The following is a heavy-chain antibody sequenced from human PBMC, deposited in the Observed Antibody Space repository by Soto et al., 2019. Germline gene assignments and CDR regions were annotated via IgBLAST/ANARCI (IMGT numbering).Heavy chain of an antibody. CDR1: GGSISSGGYY. CDR2: IYYSGST. J-gene: IGHJ5*02. Sequence: SETLSLTCTVSGGSISSGGYYWSWIRQHPGKGLEWIGYIYYSGSTYYNPSLKSRVTISVDTSKNQFSLKLSSVTAADTAVYYCARGYYYDSSGYRPWGQGTLVTVSS. CDR3: ARGYYYDSSGYRP. D-gene: IGHD3-22*01. V-gene: IGHV4-31*03.